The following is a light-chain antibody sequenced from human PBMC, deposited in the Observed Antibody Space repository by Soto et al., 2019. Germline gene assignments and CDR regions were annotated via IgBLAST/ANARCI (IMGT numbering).Light chain of an antibody. CDR3: MQALQTRPT. CDR1: QSLLHSNGYNY. J-gene: IGKJ2*01. V-gene: IGKV2-28*01. CDR2: LGS. Sequence: DIVMTQSPLSLPVTPGEPASISCRSIQSLLHSNGYNYLDWYLQKPGQSPQLLNYLGSNRASGVPDRFSGSGSGTDFTLKIIRVEAEDVGVYYCMQALQTRPTCGQGTKLEIK.